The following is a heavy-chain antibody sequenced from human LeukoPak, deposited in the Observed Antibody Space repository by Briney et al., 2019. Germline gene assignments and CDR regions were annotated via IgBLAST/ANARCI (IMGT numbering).Heavy chain of an antibody. CDR2: ISYDGSNK. Sequence: GGSLRLSCAAPGFTFSSYAMHWVRQAPGKGLKWVAVISYDGSNKYYADSVKGRFTISRDNSRNTLYLQMNSLRAEDTAVYYCASPQAYSSGWYYFDYWGQGTLVTVSS. V-gene: IGHV3-30-3*01. D-gene: IGHD6-19*01. CDR3: ASPQAYSSGWYYFDY. J-gene: IGHJ4*02. CDR1: GFTFSSYA.